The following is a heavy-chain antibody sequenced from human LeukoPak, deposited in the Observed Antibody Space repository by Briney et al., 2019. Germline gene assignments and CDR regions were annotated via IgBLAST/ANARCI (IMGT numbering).Heavy chain of an antibody. CDR2: MNPNSGAT. D-gene: IGHD3-16*02. CDR1: GYTFTSYD. CDR3: ARAPRSXGFDY. Sequence: ASVKVSCKASGYTFTSYDFNWLRQATGQGPEWMGWMNPNSGATGYAQKFQGRVTMTRSASINTAYMELTNLRSEDTAVYYCARAPRSXGFDYWGQGTLVTISS. J-gene: IGHJ4*02. V-gene: IGHV1-8*01.